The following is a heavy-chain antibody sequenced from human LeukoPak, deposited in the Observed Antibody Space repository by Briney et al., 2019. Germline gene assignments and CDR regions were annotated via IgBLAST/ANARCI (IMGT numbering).Heavy chain of an antibody. Sequence: SVKVSCKASGGTFSSYAISWVRQAPGQGLEWMGGIIPIFGTANYAQKFQGRVTITADESTSTAYMELSSLRSEDTAVYYCASQGARPGYYFDYWGQGTLVTVSS. J-gene: IGHJ4*02. D-gene: IGHD6-6*01. CDR2: IIPIFGTA. CDR3: ASQGARPGYYFDY. CDR1: GGTFSSYA. V-gene: IGHV1-69*13.